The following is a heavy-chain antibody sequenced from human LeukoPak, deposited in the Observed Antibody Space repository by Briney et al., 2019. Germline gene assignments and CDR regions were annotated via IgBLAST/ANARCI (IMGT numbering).Heavy chain of an antibody. V-gene: IGHV4-34*01. D-gene: IGHD3-3*01. J-gene: IGHJ5*02. CDR3: ARGGLITIFGVVIARTNWFDP. Sequence: SETLSLTCAVYGGSFSGYYWSWIRQPPGKGLEWIGEINHSGSTNYNPSLKSRVTISVDTSKNQFSLKLSSVTAADTVVYYCARGGLITIFGVVIARTNWFDPWGQGTLVTVSS. CDR1: GGSFSGYY. CDR2: INHSGST.